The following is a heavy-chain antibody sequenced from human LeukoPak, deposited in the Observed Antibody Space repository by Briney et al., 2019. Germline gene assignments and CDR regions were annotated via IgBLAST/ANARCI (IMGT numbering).Heavy chain of an antibody. CDR3: ARERVDIVATFDY. J-gene: IGHJ4*02. CDR2: INHSGST. Sequence: MTSETLSLTCAVYGGSFSGYYWSWIRQPPGKGLEWIGEINHSGSTNYNPSLKSRVTISVDTSKNQFSLKLSSVTAADTAVYYCARERVDIVATFDYWGQGTLVTVSS. D-gene: IGHD5-12*01. V-gene: IGHV4-34*01. CDR1: GGSFSGYY.